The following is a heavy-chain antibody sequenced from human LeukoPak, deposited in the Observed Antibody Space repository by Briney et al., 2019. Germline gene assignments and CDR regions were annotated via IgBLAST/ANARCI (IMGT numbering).Heavy chain of an antibody. J-gene: IGHJ6*02. CDR1: GFTFSGSA. D-gene: IGHD4-17*01. V-gene: IGHV3-73*01. Sequence: GGSLRLSCAASGFTFSGSAMHWVRQASGKGLEWVGRIRSKANSYATAYAASVKGRFTISRDDSKNTAYLQMNSLKTEDTAVYYRQGYGDYRGGMDVWGQGTTVTVSS. CDR3: QGYGDYRGGMDV. CDR2: IRSKANSYAT.